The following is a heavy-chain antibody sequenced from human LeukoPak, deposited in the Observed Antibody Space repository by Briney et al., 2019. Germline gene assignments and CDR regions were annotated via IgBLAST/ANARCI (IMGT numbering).Heavy chain of an antibody. CDR2: IKQDGSEK. V-gene: IGHV3-7*01. CDR3: VRERGVYYYDSSGYLNWFDP. Sequence: GGSLRLSCAASGFTFSSYWMSWVRQAPGKGLEWVANIKQDGSEKYYVDSVKGRFTISRDNAKNSLYLQMDSLRAEDTAVYYCVRERGVYYYDSSGYLNWFDPWGQGTLVTVSS. CDR1: GFTFSSYW. D-gene: IGHD3-22*01. J-gene: IGHJ5*02.